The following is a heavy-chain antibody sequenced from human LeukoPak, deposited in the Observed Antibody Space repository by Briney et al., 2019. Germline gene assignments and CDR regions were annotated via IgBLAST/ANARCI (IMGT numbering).Heavy chain of an antibody. Sequence: GGSLRLSCAASGFTFSSYGMHWVRQAPGEGLEWVAVIWYDGSNKYYADSVKGRFTISRDNSKNTLYLQMNSLRAEDTAVYYCARARSPYYYDSSGAFDIWGQGTMVTVSS. CDR1: GFTFSSYG. V-gene: IGHV3-33*01. CDR2: IWYDGSNK. J-gene: IGHJ3*02. CDR3: ARARSPYYYDSSGAFDI. D-gene: IGHD3-22*01.